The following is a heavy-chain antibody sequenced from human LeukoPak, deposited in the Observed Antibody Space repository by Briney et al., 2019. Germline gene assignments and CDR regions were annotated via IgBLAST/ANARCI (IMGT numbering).Heavy chain of an antibody. D-gene: IGHD3-22*01. Sequence: PGGSLRLSCAASGFTFSSYRMNWVRQAPGKGLEWVANIKQDGSEKYYVDSVKGRFTISRDNAKNSLYLQMNSLRAEDTAVYYCARSHYYDSSGVFDPWGQGTLVTVSS. CDR2: IKQDGSEK. CDR1: GFTFSSYR. CDR3: ARSHYYDSSGVFDP. J-gene: IGHJ5*02. V-gene: IGHV3-7*01.